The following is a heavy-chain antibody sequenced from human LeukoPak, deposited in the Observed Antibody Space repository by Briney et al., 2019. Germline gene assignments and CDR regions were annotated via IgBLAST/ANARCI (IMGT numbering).Heavy chain of an antibody. Sequence: GGSLRLSCAASGFTFSSYEMNWVRQAPGKGLEWVSAISGSGGSTYYADSVKGRFTISRDNSKNTLYLQMNSLRAEDTAVYYCAREYYYGSGSPSYWGQGTLVTVSS. CDR3: AREYYYGSGSPSY. CDR2: ISGSGGST. J-gene: IGHJ4*02. V-gene: IGHV3-23*01. CDR1: GFTFSSYE. D-gene: IGHD3-10*01.